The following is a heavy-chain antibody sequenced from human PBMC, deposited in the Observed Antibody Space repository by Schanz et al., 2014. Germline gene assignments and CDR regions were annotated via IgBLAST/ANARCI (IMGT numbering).Heavy chain of an antibody. J-gene: IGHJ4*01. CDR3: ARGEWSTSQVDY. CDR1: GGSISTYY. V-gene: IGHV4-59*12. Sequence: QVQLQESGPGLVQPSETLSLTCTVSGGSISTYYWSWIRQPPGKGLQWIGYIYYSGSTNYNPSLKSRVTIQVEPSKNQFSLKLSSVPAADTAVYYCARGEWSTSQVDYWGHGTLVTVSS. CDR2: IYYSGST. D-gene: IGHD2-2*01.